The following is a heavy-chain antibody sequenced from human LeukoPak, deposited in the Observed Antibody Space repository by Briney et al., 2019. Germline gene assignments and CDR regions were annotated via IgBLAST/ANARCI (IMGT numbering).Heavy chain of an antibody. Sequence: PGGSLRLSCAASGFTFSNFAMTWVRQAPGKGLEWVSVISGSGDSTYYADSVKGRFTISRDNAKNTLYLQMNSLRAEDTAVYFCARENPSALDFWGQGTLVGVSS. CDR3: ARENPSALDF. CDR1: GFTFSNFA. V-gene: IGHV3-23*01. D-gene: IGHD1-14*01. CDR2: ISGSGDST. J-gene: IGHJ4*02.